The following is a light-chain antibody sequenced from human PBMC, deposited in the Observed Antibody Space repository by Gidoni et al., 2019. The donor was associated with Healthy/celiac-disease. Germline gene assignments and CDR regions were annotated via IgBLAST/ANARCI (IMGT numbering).Light chain of an antibody. CDR1: QSVSSSY. V-gene: IGKV3-20*01. CDR2: GAS. Sequence: DIVLTQSPGTLSLSPGESATLSCRASQSVSSSYLAWYQQKPGQAPRLLIYGASSRATGIPDRFSGSGSGTDFTLTISRLEPEDFAVYYWQQYGSSLITFGQGTRLEIK. J-gene: IGKJ5*01. CDR3: QQYGSSLIT.